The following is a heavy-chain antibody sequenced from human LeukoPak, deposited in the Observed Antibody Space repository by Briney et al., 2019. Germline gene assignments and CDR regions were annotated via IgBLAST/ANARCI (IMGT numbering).Heavy chain of an antibody. D-gene: IGHD6-19*01. CDR3: ARGVIGGGWYNY. CDR1: GGSFSGYY. V-gene: IGHV4-34*01. Sequence: PSETLSLTCAVYGGSFSGYYWSWIRQPPGEGLEWIGEINHSGSTNYNPSLKSRVTISVDTSKNQFSLKLSSVTAADTAVYYCARGVIGGGWYNYRGQGTLVTVSS. J-gene: IGHJ4*02. CDR2: INHSGST.